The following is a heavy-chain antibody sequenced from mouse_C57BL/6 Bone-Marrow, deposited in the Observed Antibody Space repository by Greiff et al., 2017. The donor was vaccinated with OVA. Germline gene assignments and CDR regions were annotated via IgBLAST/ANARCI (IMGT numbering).Heavy chain of an antibody. D-gene: IGHD1-1*01. CDR3: TTRNYDGSSSCAY. CDR1: GFNITDDY. V-gene: IGHV14-4*01. Sequence: EVQLQQSGAELVRPGASVKLSCTASGFNITDDYMHWVKQRPAQGLEWIGWLDPENGDTEYASKFQGKATITADTSSNTAYLQLSSLTSEDTAVYYCTTRNYDGSSSCAYWGQGTLVTVSA. J-gene: IGHJ3*01. CDR2: LDPENGDT.